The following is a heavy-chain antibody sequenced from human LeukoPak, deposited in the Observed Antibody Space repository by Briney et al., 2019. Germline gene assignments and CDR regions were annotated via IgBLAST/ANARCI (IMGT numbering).Heavy chain of an antibody. CDR1: GGSISSSNW. CDR2: IYHSGST. V-gene: IGHV4-4*02. Sequence: SETLSLTCAVSGGSISSSNWWSWVCQPPGKGLEWIGEIYHSGSTNYNPSLKSRVTISVDKSKNQFSLKLSSVTAADTAAYYCARASWILTGYLIQTFDYWGQGTLVTVSA. D-gene: IGHD3-9*01. CDR3: ARASWILTGYLIQTFDY. J-gene: IGHJ4*02.